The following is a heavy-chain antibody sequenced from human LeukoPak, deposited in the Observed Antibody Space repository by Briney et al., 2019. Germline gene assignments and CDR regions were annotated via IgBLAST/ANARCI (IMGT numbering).Heavy chain of an antibody. Sequence: SETLSLTCTVSGGSISSYYWSWIRQPPGKGLEWIGYIYYSGSTNYNPSLKSRVTISVDTSKNQFSLKLSSVTAADTAVYYCARVRRMAPFDYWGQGTLVTVSS. CDR2: IYYSGST. CDR3: ARVRRMAPFDY. J-gene: IGHJ4*02. D-gene: IGHD5-24*01. CDR1: GGSISSYY. V-gene: IGHV4-59*12.